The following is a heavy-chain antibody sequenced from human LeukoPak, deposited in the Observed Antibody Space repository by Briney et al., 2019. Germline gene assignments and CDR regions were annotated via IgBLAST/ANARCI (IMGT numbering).Heavy chain of an antibody. CDR3: AREEDTAMGMDFDY. CDR2: IFYSGST. Sequence: PSETLSLTCTVSGGSISASNYYWGWIRQPPGKGLEWIGNIFYSGSTYYSPSLRSRVTISVDTSKNQFSLKLSSVTAADTAVYYCAREEDTAMGMDFDYWGQGTLVTVSS. V-gene: IGHV4-39*07. D-gene: IGHD5-18*01. CDR1: GGSISASNYY. J-gene: IGHJ4*02.